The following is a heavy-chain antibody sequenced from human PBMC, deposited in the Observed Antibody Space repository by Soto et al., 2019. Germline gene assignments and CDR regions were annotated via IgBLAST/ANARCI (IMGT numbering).Heavy chain of an antibody. J-gene: IGHJ6*02. CDR1: GYSFTSYW. CDR3: ARGLSSTTVVLYGMDV. D-gene: IGHD1-1*01. V-gene: IGHV5-51*01. CDR2: IYPGDSDT. Sequence: GESLKISCKGSGYSFTSYWIGWVRQMPGKGLEWMGIIYPGDSDTRYSPSFQGQVTISADKSISTAYLQWSSLKASDTAMYYCARGLSSTTVVLYGMDVWGQGTTVTVSS.